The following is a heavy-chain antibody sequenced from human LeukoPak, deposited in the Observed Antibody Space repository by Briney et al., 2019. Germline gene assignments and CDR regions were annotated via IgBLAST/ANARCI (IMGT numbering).Heavy chain of an antibody. D-gene: IGHD3-9*01. CDR2: IYYSGST. J-gene: IGHJ3*02. V-gene: IGHV4-39*01. Sequence: SETLSLTCTVSGGSISSSSYYWGWIRQPPGKGLEWIRSIYYSGSTYYNPSRKSRVTISVDTSKTQFSLKLSSVTAADTAVYYCAGSILRYFDWPWGAFDIWGQGTMVTVSS. CDR3: AGSILRYFDWPWGAFDI. CDR1: GGSISSSSYY.